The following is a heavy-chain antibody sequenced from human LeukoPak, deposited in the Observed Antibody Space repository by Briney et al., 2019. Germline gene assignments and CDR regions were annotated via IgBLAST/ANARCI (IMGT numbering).Heavy chain of an antibody. D-gene: IGHD3-10*01. J-gene: IGHJ4*02. CDR3: ASSTPLTSFDY. CDR1: GFTFSSYE. CDR2: ISSSGSTI. Sequence: PGGSLRLSCAASGFTFSSYEMNWVRQAPGKGLEWVSYISSSGSTIYYADSVKGRFTISRDNAKNSLCLQMNSLRAEDTAVYYCASSTPLTSFDYWGQGTLVTVSS. V-gene: IGHV3-48*03.